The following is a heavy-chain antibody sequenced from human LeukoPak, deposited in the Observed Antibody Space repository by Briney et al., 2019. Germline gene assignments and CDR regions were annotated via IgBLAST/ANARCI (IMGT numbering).Heavy chain of an antibody. Sequence: SVKVSCKASGYTFTSYGISWVRQAPGQGLEWMGGIIPIFGTANYAQKFQGRVTITTDESTSTAYMELSSLRSEDTAVYYCARATYGSGSYTINKNWFDPWGQGTLVTVSS. D-gene: IGHD3-10*01. J-gene: IGHJ5*02. CDR1: GYTFTSYG. V-gene: IGHV1-69*05. CDR2: IIPIFGTA. CDR3: ARATYGSGSYTINKNWFDP.